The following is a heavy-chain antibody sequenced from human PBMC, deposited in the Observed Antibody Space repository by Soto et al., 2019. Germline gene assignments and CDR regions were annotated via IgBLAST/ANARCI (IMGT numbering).Heavy chain of an antibody. D-gene: IGHD3-22*01. V-gene: IGHV3-9*01. CDR2: ISWNSGSI. CDR1: GFTFDDYA. J-gene: IGHJ4*02. Sequence: GGSLRLSCAASGFTFDDYAMHWVRQAPGKGLEWVSGISWNSGSIGYADSVKGRFTISRDNAKNSLYLQMNSLRAEDTALYYCAKGSGVIFLRGFADYWGQGTLVTVSS. CDR3: AKGSGVIFLRGFADY.